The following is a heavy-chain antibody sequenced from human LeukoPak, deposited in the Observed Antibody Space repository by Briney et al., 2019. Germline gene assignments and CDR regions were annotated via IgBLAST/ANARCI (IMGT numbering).Heavy chain of an antibody. CDR3: ARGKRENYYYYMDV. D-gene: IGHD1-1*01. J-gene: IGHJ6*03. Sequence: GGSLRLSCAASGFTFSSYSMNWVRQAPGKGLEWVSSISSSSSYIYYADSVKGRFTISRDNAKNSLYLQMNSLRAEDTAVYYCARGKRENYYYYMDVWGKGTTVTVSS. CDR2: ISSSSSYI. CDR1: GFTFSSYS. V-gene: IGHV3-21*01.